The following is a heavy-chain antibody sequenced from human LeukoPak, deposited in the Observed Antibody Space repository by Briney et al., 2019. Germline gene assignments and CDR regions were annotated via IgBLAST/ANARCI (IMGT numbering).Heavy chain of an antibody. CDR1: GYTFNTYG. D-gene: IGHD6-25*01. CDR2: ISTYNGDT. J-gene: IGHJ4*02. Sequence: ASVTVSFMASGYTFNTYGISWVRQAPGQGREGMGWISTYNGDTSYVQNLQGRVTMTTDTSTSTAYMELMSLRSDDTAVYYCLRDAQRPRLTPDYWGQGTLVTVSS. CDR3: LRDAQRPRLTPDY. V-gene: IGHV1-18*01.